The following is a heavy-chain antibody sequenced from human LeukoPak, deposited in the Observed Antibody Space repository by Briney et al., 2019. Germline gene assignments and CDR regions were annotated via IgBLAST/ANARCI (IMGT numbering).Heavy chain of an antibody. CDR2: ISSSGSTI. CDR1: GFTFSDYY. V-gene: IGHV3-11*04. CDR3: ARFAAGGSYYYYMDV. J-gene: IGHJ6*03. Sequence: GGSLRLSCAASGFTFSDYYMSWIRRAPGKGLEWVSYISSSGSTIYYADSVKGRFTISRDNAKNSLYLQMNSLRADDTAVYYCARFAAGGSYYYYMDVWGKGTTVTVSS. D-gene: IGHD6-25*01.